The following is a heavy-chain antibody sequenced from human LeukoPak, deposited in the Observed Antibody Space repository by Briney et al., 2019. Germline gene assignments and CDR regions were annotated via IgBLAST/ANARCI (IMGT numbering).Heavy chain of an antibody. D-gene: IGHD1-26*01. J-gene: IGHJ3*02. CDR2: ITPFNGNT. V-gene: IGHV1-45*02. CDR1: GYTFTYRY. CDR3: VGARREVHAFDI. Sequence: SVKVSCKASGYTFTYRYLHWVRQAPGQALEWMGWITPFNGNTNYAQKFQDRVTITRDRSMSTAYMELSSLRSEDTAMYYCVGARREVHAFDIWGQGTKVTVSS.